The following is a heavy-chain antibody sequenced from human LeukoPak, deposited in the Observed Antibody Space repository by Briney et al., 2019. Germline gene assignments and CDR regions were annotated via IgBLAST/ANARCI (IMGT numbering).Heavy chain of an antibody. D-gene: IGHD3-3*01. V-gene: IGHV4-34*01. CDR1: GGSFSGYY. CDR3: ARERIRNYDFWSGYYQGDDAFDI. CDR2: INHSGST. Sequence: SETLSLTCAVYGGSFSGYYWSWIRQPPGKGLEWIGEINHSGSTNYNPSLKSRVTISVDTSKNQFSLKLSSVTAADTAVYYCARERIRNYDFWSGYYQGDDAFDIWGQGTMVTVSS. J-gene: IGHJ3*02.